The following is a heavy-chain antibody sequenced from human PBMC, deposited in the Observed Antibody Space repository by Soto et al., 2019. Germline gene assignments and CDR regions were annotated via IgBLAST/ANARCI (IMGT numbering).Heavy chain of an antibody. CDR3: AKGQWLVPDYFDY. V-gene: IGHV3-30*18. CDR1: GFTFSSYG. J-gene: IGHJ4*02. CDR2: ISYDGSNK. D-gene: IGHD6-19*01. Sequence: QVQLVESGGGVVQPGRSLRLSCAASGFTFSSYGMHWVRQAPGKGLEWVAVISYDGSNKYYADSVKGRFTISRDNSKNPLYLQMNSLRSEDTAGYYCAKGQWLVPDYFDYWGQGTLVTVSS.